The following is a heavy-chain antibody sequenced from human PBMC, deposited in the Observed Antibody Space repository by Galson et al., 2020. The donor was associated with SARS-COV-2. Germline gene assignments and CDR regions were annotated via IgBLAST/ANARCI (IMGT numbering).Heavy chain of an antibody. CDR3: ARSSGWYDDAFDI. CDR2: IYYSGST. CDR1: GGSVSSGSYY. V-gene: IGHV4-61*01. Sequence: SETLSLTCTVSGGSVSSGSYYWSWIRQPPGKGLEWIGYIYYSGSTNYNPSLKSRVTISVDTSKNQFSLKLSSVTAADTAVYYCARSSGWYDDAFDIWGQGTMVTVSS. D-gene: IGHD6-19*01. J-gene: IGHJ3*02.